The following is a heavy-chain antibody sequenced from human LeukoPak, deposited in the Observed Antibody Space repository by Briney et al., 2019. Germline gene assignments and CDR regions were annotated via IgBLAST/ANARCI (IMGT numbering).Heavy chain of an antibody. CDR1: GGSISSYY. J-gene: IGHJ5*02. CDR2: IYTSGST. CDR3: ARDMVRGVILQRAPFDP. Sequence: SETLSLTCTVSGGSISSYYWSWVRQPAGKGLGWIGRIYTSGSTNYNPSLKSRVTMSVDTSKNQFSLKLSSVTAADTAVYYCARDMVRGVILQRAPFDPWGQGTLVTVSS. V-gene: IGHV4-4*07. D-gene: IGHD3-10*01.